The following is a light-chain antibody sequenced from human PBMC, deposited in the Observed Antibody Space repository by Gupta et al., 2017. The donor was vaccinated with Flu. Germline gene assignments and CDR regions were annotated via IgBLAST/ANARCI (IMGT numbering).Light chain of an antibody. CDR2: DVT. CDR1: SSDVGDYDS. J-gene: IGLJ2*01. CDR3: SAYTKSNASIVV. Sequence: QSALTQPASVSGSPGQSITISCTETSSDVGDYDSVSWYQQHPGKAPKLMIYDVTNRPSGGANRVSGSNSGNTAAITISGLQGEEEADYYCSAYTKSNASIVVFGGGTKLTVL. V-gene: IGLV2-14*01.